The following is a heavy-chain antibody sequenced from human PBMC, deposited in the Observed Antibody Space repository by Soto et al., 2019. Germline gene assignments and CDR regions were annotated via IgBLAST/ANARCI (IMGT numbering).Heavy chain of an antibody. V-gene: IGHV3-33*01. CDR2: IWYDGSNK. D-gene: IGHD3-22*01. CDR3: ARMGRMIVVVIAYDAFDI. J-gene: IGHJ3*02. Sequence: GSLRLSCAASGFSFSSYGMRWVRQAPGKGLEWVAVIWYDGSNKYYADSVKGRFTISRDNSQNTLYLQMNTLRAEDTALYYCARMGRMIVVVIAYDAFDIWGQGTMVTVSS. CDR1: GFSFSSYG.